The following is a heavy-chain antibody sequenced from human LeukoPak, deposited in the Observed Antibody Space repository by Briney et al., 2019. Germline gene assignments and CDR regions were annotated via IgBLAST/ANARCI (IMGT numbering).Heavy chain of an antibody. CDR3: AKDRSIGTYYTFDH. J-gene: IGHJ4*02. Sequence: GGSLRLSCAASGFTFSSYGMSWVRQAPGKGLEWVSAISGSGGSTYYADSVKGRFTVSRDNSKNSLYLQMSSLTAADTAVYYCAKDRSIGTYYTFDHWGQGTLVTVSS. CDR2: ISGSGGST. V-gene: IGHV3-23*01. CDR1: GFTFSSYG. D-gene: IGHD1-26*01.